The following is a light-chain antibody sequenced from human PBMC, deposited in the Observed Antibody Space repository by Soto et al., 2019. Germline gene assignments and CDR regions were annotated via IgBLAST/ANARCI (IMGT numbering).Light chain of an antibody. CDR1: QSVSSN. Sequence: EIVMTQSPATLSVSPGERATLSCRASQSVSSNLAWYQQKPGQAPRLLIYHASTRATGIPARFSGSGSGTEFTLTISILQSEDFAVYSCQQYNKWPLTFGGGTKVEIK. CDR3: QQYNKWPLT. V-gene: IGKV3-15*01. J-gene: IGKJ4*01. CDR2: HAS.